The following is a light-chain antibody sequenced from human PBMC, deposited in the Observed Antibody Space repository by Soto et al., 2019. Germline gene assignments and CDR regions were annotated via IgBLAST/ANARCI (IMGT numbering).Light chain of an antibody. Sequence: DIQMTQSPSTLSASVGDTVTITCRASQSIGSSLAWYQQKPGEAPNLLIYKASNLESGVPSRFSGSESETEFTLTISSVQPDDFATYYCQQYYNFWTFGQGTKVEIQ. J-gene: IGKJ1*01. CDR2: KAS. V-gene: IGKV1-5*03. CDR3: QQYYNFWT. CDR1: QSIGSS.